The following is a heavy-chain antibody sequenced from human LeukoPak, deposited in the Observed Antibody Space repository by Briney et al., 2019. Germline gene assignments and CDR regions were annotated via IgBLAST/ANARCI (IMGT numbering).Heavy chain of an antibody. D-gene: IGHD3-3*01. J-gene: IGHJ6*03. CDR2: ISSSSSYI. Sequence: GGSLTLSCAVSGFSISGRDMTWGRQAPGKGLEWVSSISSSSSYIYYADSVKGRFTISRDNAKNSLYLQMNSLRAEDTAVYYCAREPEYDFWSGYSAYMDVWGKGTTVTVSS. V-gene: IGHV3-21*01. CDR1: GFSISGRD. CDR3: AREPEYDFWSGYSAYMDV.